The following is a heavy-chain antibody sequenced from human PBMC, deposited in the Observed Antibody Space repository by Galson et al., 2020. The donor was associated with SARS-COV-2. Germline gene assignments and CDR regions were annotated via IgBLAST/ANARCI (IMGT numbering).Heavy chain of an antibody. CDR2: IYYSGSS. CDR1: ISSSYY. D-gene: IGHD5-12*01. V-gene: IGHV4-39*01. CDR3: ARRGGRGYGSGWFDP. Sequence: ISSSYYWGWLRQPPGEGLEWIGIIYYSGSSYYTPSITSRATMSVDTSMNQFSRKLTSVTAADTAGYYCARRGGRGYGSGWFDPWGQGTLVTVSS. J-gene: IGHJ5*02.